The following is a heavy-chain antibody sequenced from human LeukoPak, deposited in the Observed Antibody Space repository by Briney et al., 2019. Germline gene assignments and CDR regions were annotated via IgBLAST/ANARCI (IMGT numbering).Heavy chain of an antibody. V-gene: IGHV4-34*01. CDR2: INRSGST. D-gene: IGHD2-2*02. CDR3: ARGNVVPAAILYYYYYMDV. J-gene: IGHJ6*03. Sequence: SETLSLTCAVYGGSFSGYYWSWIRQPPGKGLEWIGEINRSGSTNYNPSLKSRVTISVDTSKNQFSLKQSSVTAADTAVYYCARGNVVPAAILYYYYYMDVWGKGTTVTVSS. CDR1: GGSFSGYY.